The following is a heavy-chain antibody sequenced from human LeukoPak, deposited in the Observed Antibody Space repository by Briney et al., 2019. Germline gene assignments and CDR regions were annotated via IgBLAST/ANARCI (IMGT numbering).Heavy chain of an antibody. CDR3: AREAAAGTVDY. V-gene: IGHV4-59*01. D-gene: IGHD6-13*01. J-gene: IGHJ4*02. CDR2: IYYSGST. CDR1: GGSISSYY. Sequence: SETLSLTCTVSGGSISSYYWSWIRQPPGKGLEWIGYIYYSGSTNYNPSLKSRVTISVDTSKNQFSLKLSSVTAAYTAVYYCAREAAAGTVDYWGQGTLVTVSS.